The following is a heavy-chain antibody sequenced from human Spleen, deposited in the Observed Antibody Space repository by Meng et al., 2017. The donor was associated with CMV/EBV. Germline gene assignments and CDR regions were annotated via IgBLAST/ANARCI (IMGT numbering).Heavy chain of an antibody. CDR3: ARGFGHLGRGIDY. J-gene: IGHJ4*02. CDR1: GYTFTGYY. Sequence: ASVKVSCKASGYTFTGYYIHWVRQAPGQGLEWMGWINPLSGGPNYAQKFQGRVTMTRDTSINTAYMEISGLNSDDTAVYYCARGFGHLGRGIDYWGQGTLVTVSS. CDR2: INPLSGGP. V-gene: IGHV1-2*02. D-gene: IGHD3-16*01.